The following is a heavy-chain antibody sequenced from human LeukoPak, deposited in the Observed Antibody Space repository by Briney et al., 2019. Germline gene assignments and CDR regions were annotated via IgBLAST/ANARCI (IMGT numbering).Heavy chain of an antibody. CDR3: AKDRSVGALFDY. J-gene: IGHJ4*02. CDR1: GFTFSSYS. D-gene: IGHD1-26*01. V-gene: IGHV3-21*04. Sequence: GGSLRLSCAASGFTFSSYSMNWVRQAPGKGLEWVSSISSSSSYIYYADSVKGRFTISRDNSKNSLYLQMNSLRTEDTALYYCAKDRSVGALFDYWGQGTLVTVSS. CDR2: ISSSSSYI.